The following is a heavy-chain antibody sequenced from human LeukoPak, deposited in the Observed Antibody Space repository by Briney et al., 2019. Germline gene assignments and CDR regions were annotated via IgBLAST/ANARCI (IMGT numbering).Heavy chain of an antibody. CDR1: GYTFTDYY. Sequence: ASVKVSCKASGYTFTDYYIHWVRQAPGQGLKWMGWISPNSGGTDYAQKFQGRVTMTRDTSISTAYMELSSLRSDDTAVYYCARGGAYTYGYYWGQGTLVTVSS. CDR3: ARGGAYTYGYY. V-gene: IGHV1-2*02. D-gene: IGHD5-18*01. J-gene: IGHJ4*02. CDR2: ISPNSGGT.